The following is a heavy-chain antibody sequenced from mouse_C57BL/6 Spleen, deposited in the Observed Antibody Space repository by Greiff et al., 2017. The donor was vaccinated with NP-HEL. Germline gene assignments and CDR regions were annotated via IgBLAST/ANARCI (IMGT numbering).Heavy chain of an antibody. Sequence: VQLQQSGAELVRPGSSVKLSCKASGYTFTSSWMDWVKQRPGQGLEWIGNIYPSDSETHYNQKFKDKATLTVDKSSSTAYMQLSSLTSEDSAVYYCARPTGGDYFDYWGQGTTLTVSS. CDR3: ARPTGGDYFDY. CDR1: GYTFTSSW. J-gene: IGHJ2*01. V-gene: IGHV1-61*01. CDR2: IYPSDSET. D-gene: IGHD4-1*02.